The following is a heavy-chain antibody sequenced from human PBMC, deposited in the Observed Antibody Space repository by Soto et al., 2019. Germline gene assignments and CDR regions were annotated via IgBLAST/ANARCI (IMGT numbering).Heavy chain of an antibody. CDR2: IYASGRT. CDR3: ARHFDVDPSLDQYYFDL. D-gene: IGHD3-9*01. CDR1: GVSITPYF. V-gene: IGHV4-4*07. J-gene: IGHJ2*01. Sequence: QVQLQESGPGLVKPSETLSLTCTVSGVSITPYFWSWIRQPAGKAPEWVGHIYASGRTTYNPSLKSRVTMFVSQTQVSLRLTSETAADTAVYCCARHFDVDPSLDQYYFDLWGRGPLVPVSS.